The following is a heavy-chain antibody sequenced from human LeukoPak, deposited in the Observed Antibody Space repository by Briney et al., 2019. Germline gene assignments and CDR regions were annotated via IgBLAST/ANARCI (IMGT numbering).Heavy chain of an antibody. CDR2: ISSSSSYI. Sequence: GGSLRLSCAASGFTFSSYIMNWVRQAPGKGLEWVSSISSSSSYIYYADSVKGRFTISRDNAKNSLYLQMNSLRAEDTAVYYCARASAAPIWWFDPWGQGTLVTVSS. CDR1: GFTFSSYI. V-gene: IGHV3-21*01. CDR3: ARASAAPIWWFDP. D-gene: IGHD2-2*01. J-gene: IGHJ5*02.